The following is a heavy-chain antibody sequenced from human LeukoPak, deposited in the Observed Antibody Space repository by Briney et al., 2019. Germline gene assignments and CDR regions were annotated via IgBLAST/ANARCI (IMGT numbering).Heavy chain of an antibody. Sequence: GGSLRLSCAASGFTFNTYATNWGRHAPGKGLEWDSYISSSGSTRYYADSVKGRFTISRDNAKNSLYLPMNSLRAEDTAVYYCAELGITMIGGVWGKGTTVTISS. D-gene: IGHD3-10*02. CDR1: GFTFNTYA. CDR2: ISSSGSTR. V-gene: IGHV3-48*03. CDR3: AELGITMIGGV. J-gene: IGHJ6*04.